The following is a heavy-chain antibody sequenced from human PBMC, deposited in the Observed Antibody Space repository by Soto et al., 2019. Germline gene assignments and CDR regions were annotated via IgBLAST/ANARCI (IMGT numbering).Heavy chain of an antibody. J-gene: IGHJ6*02. CDR2: IYYSGST. Sequence: QVQLQESGPGLVKPSQTLSLTCTVSGGSISSGDYYWSWIRQPPGKGLEWIGYIYYSGSTYYNPSLNGRVTISVDPSKNHFSLKLSAVTAADTAVYYCARALYSSFPRYYYYGMDVWGQGTTVTVSS. D-gene: IGHD4-4*01. CDR1: GGSISSGDYY. V-gene: IGHV4-30-4*01. CDR3: ARALYSSFPRYYYYGMDV.